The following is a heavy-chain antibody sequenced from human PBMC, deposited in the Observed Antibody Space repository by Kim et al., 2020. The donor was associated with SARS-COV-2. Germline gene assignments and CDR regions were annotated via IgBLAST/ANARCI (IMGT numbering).Heavy chain of an antibody. CDR3: TTAKPLVTMVRGVIYPFDY. Sequence: GGSLRLSCAASGFTFSNAWMSWVRQAPGKGLEWVGRIKSKTDGGTTDYAAPVKGRFTISRDDSKNTLYLQMNSLKTEDTAVYYCTTAKPLVTMVRGVIYPFDYWGQGTLVTVSS. CDR2: IKSKTDGGTT. D-gene: IGHD3-10*01. J-gene: IGHJ4*02. CDR1: GFTFSNAW. V-gene: IGHV3-15*01.